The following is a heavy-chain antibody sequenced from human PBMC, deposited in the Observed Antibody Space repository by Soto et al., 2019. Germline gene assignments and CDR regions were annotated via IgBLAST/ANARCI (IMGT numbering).Heavy chain of an antibody. CDR2: IDNAGTDS. Sequence: VQLVESGGGLVQPGGSLRLSCAASGFTLSGRSMHWVRQAPGKGLVWVSGIDNAGTDSTYADSVKGRFTSSRDNATNTLYLQMNSLRVEDTAVYYCARGWFGPDVWGKGTTVTVSP. CDR3: ARGWFGPDV. CDR1: GFTLSGRS. J-gene: IGHJ6*04. D-gene: IGHD3-10*01. V-gene: IGHV3-74*01.